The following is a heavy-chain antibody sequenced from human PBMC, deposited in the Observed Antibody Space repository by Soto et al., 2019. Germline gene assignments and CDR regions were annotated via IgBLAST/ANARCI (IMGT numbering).Heavy chain of an antibody. Sequence: DSLQLSCKSSGYTFTSYAMHWVRQAPGQRLEWMGWINAGNGNTKYSQKFQGRVTITRDTSASTAYMELSSLRSEDTAVYYCARAIGGWPDYWGQGTLVSVSS. CDR2: INAGNGNT. V-gene: IGHV1-3*01. D-gene: IGHD1-26*01. CDR3: ARAIGGWPDY. J-gene: IGHJ4*02. CDR1: GYTFTSYA.